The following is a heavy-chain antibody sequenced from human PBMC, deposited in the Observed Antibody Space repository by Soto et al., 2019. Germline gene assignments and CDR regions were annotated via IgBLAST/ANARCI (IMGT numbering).Heavy chain of an antibody. V-gene: IGHV4-34*01. CDR1: GGSFSGYY. CDR2: INHSGST. J-gene: IGHJ4*02. D-gene: IGHD5-12*01. CDR3: VRGKGWLRRGGFDY. Sequence: QVQLQQWGAGLLKPSETLSLTCAVYGGSFSGYYWSWIRQPPGKGLEWIGEINHSGSTNYNPSLKSRVTISVDTSKNHFSLKLSSVTAADTAVYYCVRGKGWLRRGGFDYWGQGTLVTVSS.